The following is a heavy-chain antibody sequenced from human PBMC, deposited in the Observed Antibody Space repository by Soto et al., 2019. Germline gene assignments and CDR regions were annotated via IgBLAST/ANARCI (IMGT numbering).Heavy chain of an antibody. J-gene: IGHJ4*02. CDR1: GGSITTGGYY. CDR3: AMTKCSGGSCYSWSLDY. D-gene: IGHD2-15*01. Sequence: SETLSLTCTVSGGSITTGGYYWSWIRQLPGKGLEWIGHRYYSESTYYNPSLKSRCSISLDTSKNKFSLKLSFVTAADTAMYYCAMTKCSGGSCYSWSLDYWGQGTPVTVSS. CDR2: RYYSEST. V-gene: IGHV4-31*03.